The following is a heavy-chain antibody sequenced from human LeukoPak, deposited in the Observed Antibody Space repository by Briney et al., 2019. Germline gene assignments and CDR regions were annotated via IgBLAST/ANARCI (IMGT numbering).Heavy chain of an antibody. CDR1: GGSINSHY. Sequence: SETLSLTCTVSGGSINSHYWSWIRQPPAKGLEWMGYIYYSRSTNYNPSLKSRVTISVDTSKSQFSLKVSSVTAADTAVYYCARGVAAWGQGTLVTVSS. CDR3: ARGVAA. V-gene: IGHV4-59*11. CDR2: IYYSRST. J-gene: IGHJ5*02.